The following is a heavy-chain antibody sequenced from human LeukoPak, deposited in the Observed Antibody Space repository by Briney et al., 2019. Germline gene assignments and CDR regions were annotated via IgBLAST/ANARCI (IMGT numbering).Heavy chain of an antibody. J-gene: IGHJ4*02. V-gene: IGHV1-18*01. Sequence: RASVNVSCKASGYSFTSYAMNWVRQAPGQGLEWMGWISAYNGNTNYAQKLQGRVTMTTDTSTSTAYMELRSLRSDDTAVYYCARDSEAYYSDYWGQGTLVTVSS. CDR1: GYSFTSYA. CDR2: ISAYNGNT. CDR3: ARDSEAYYSDY.